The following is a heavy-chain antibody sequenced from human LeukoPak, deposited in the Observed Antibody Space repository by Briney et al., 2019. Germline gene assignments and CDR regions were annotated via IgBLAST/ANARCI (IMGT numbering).Heavy chain of an antibody. D-gene: IGHD1-26*01. CDR3: ARGARVGLKEFNY. CDR2: IIPIFGTA. Sequence: ASVKVSCKASGGTFSSYAISWVQQAPGQGLEWMGGIIPIFGTANYAQKFQGRVTITTDESTSTAYMELSSLRSEDTAVYYCARGARVGLKEFNYWGQGTLVTVSS. CDR1: GGTFSSYA. V-gene: IGHV1-69*05. J-gene: IGHJ4*02.